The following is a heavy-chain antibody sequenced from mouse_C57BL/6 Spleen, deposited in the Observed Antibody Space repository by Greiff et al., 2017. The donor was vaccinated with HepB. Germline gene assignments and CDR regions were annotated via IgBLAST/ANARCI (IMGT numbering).Heavy chain of an antibody. Sequence: QVQLQQPGAELVKPGASVKLSCKASGYTFTSYWMQWVKQRPGQGLEWIGEIDPSDSYTNYNQKFKGKATLTVDTSSSTAYMQLSSLTSEDSAVYYCARGDPGPFAYWGQGTLVTVSA. CDR1: GYTFTSYW. V-gene: IGHV1-50*01. D-gene: IGHD3-1*01. CDR3: ARGDPGPFAY. CDR2: IDPSDSYT. J-gene: IGHJ3*01.